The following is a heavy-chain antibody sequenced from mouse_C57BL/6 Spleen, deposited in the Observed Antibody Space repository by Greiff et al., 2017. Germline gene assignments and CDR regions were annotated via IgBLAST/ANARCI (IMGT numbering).Heavy chain of an antibody. V-gene: IGHV5-9*01. CDR2: ISGGGGNT. D-gene: IGHD2-5*01. CDR1: GFTFSSYT. Sequence: EVQVVESGGGLVKPGGSLKLSCAASGFTFSSYTMSWVRQTPEKRLEWVATISGGGGNTYYPDSVKGRFTISRDNAKNTLYLQMSSLRSEDTALYYGARYSNYGYFDYWGQGTTLTVSS. J-gene: IGHJ2*01. CDR3: ARYSNYGYFDY.